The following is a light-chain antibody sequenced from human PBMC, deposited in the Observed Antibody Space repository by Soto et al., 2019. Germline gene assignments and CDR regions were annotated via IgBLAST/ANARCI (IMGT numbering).Light chain of an antibody. CDR1: QTIINL. J-gene: IGKJ1*01. CDR3: QHYNSYSEA. Sequence: DIQMTQSPSTLSASVGDRVTITCRASQTIINLFAWYQQKPGKAPKLLIYKASTLKSGVPSRFSGSGSGTEFTLTISSLQPDDFATYYCQHYNSYSEAFGQGTKVDIK. V-gene: IGKV1-5*03. CDR2: KAS.